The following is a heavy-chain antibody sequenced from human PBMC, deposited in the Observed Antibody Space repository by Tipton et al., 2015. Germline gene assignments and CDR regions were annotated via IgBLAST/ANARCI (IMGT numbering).Heavy chain of an antibody. J-gene: IGHJ5*02. CDR2: INHRGKT. D-gene: IGHD4-17*01. CDR3: ARVLNGDHAGWFDP. Sequence: TLSLTCAVSSGSFSGYYWNWIRQSPGKGLEWIGEINHRGKTNYNSSLKSRVTISVDTSKNQFSLKLSSVTAADTAMYYCARVLNGDHAGWFDPWGQGTLVTVSS. CDR1: SGSFSGYY. V-gene: IGHV4-34*01.